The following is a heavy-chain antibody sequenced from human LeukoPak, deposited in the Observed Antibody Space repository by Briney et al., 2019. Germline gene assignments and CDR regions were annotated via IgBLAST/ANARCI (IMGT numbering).Heavy chain of an antibody. J-gene: IGHJ4*02. D-gene: IGHD3-22*01. CDR3: ARGNYYDSSGFDY. Sequence: SWIRQPPGKGLEWIGYIYYSGSTYYNPSLKSRVTISVDTSKNQFSLKLSSVTAADTAVYYCARGNYYDSSGFDYWGQGTLVTVSS. V-gene: IGHV4-30-4*08. CDR2: IYYSGST.